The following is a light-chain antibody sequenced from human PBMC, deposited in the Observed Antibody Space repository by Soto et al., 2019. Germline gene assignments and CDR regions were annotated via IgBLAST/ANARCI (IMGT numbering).Light chain of an antibody. CDR2: DVS. V-gene: IGLV2-14*03. J-gene: IGLJ1*01. CDR3: SSYTSSDTYV. CDR1: SSDVGNYNY. Sequence: QSALTQPASVSGSPGQSITISCTGTSSDVGNYNYVSWHQHHPGKAPKLMINDVSNRPSGVSNRFSGSKSGNTASLTISGLQAEDEADYYCSSYTSSDTYVFGTGTKLTV.